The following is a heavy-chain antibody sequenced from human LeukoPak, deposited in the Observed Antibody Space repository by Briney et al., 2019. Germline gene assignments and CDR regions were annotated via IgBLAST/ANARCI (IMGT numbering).Heavy chain of an antibody. V-gene: IGHV4-38-2*02. J-gene: IGHJ3*02. Sequence: SETLSLTCTVSGYSISSGYYWGWIRQPPGKGLEWNGSIYHSGSTYYNPSLKSRVTISVDTSKNQFSLKLSSVTAADTAVYYCAYSSGWYKDPAAFDIWGQGTMVTVSS. CDR1: GYSISSGYY. CDR2: IYHSGST. D-gene: IGHD6-19*01. CDR3: AYSSGWYKDPAAFDI.